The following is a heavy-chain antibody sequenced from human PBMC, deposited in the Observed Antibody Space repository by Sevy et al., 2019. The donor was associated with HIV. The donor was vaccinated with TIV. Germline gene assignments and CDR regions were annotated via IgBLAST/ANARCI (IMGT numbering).Heavy chain of an antibody. CDR2: IYYNGHI. CDR3: ADENAWGRGYS. CDR1: GGSITSLY. Sequence: SETLSLTCTVSGGSITSLYWNWIRQPPGKGLEWIANIYYNGHINYNPSLKSRVTLSLDTSKNQFSLRLSSVTAADTVMYYCADENAWGRGYSWGQGTLVTVSS. J-gene: IGHJ4*02. V-gene: IGHV4-59*08. D-gene: IGHD1-26*01.